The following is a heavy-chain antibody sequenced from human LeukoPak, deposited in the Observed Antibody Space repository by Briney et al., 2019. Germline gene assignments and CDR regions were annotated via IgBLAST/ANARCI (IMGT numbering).Heavy chain of an antibody. V-gene: IGHV4-59*12. Sequence: SETLSLTCTVSGGSISSYYWSWIRQPPGKGLEWIGYIYYSGSTNYNPSLKSRVTIPVDTSKNQFSLKLSSVTAADTAVYYCARISLNRYCSSTSCYSFWFDPWGQGTLVTVSS. CDR2: IYYSGST. J-gene: IGHJ5*02. CDR3: ARISLNRYCSSTSCYSFWFDP. CDR1: GGSISSYY. D-gene: IGHD2-2*01.